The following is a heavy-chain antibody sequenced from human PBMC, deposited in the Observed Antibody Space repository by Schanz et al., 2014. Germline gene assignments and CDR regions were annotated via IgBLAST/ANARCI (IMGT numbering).Heavy chain of an antibody. Sequence: QVQLVKSGGGLVKPGGSLRLSCAASGFTFSDNFMSWIRQAPGKGLEWISYITTSTSYTNYADSVKGRFTISRDNAKKSLFLQMNSLRAEDTAVYYCARLGRMGAFDIWGQGTMVTVSS. J-gene: IGHJ3*02. D-gene: IGHD2-8*01. CDR1: GFTFSDNF. CDR3: ARLGRMGAFDI. V-gene: IGHV3-11*06. CDR2: ITTSTSYT.